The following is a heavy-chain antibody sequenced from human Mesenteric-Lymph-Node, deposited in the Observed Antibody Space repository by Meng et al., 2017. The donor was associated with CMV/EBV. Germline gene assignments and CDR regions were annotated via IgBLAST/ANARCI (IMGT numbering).Heavy chain of an antibody. V-gene: IGHV3-33*06. Sequence: LSLTCAASGFTFSSYGMHWVRQAPGKGLEWVAVIWYDGSNKYYADSVKGRFTISRDNSKNTLYLQMNSLRAEDTAVYYCAKGKDFMDVWGQGTTVTVSS. CDR1: GFTFSSYG. J-gene: IGHJ6*02. CDR2: IWYDGSNK. CDR3: AKGKDFMDV.